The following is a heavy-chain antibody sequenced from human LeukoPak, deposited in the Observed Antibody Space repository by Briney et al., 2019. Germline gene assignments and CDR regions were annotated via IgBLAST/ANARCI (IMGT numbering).Heavy chain of an antibody. CDR1: GGSISSSSYY. Sequence: SETLSLTCTVSGGSISSSSYYWGWIRQPPGKGLEWIGSIYYSGSTYYNPSLKSRVTISVDTSKNQFSLKLSSVTAADTAVYYCARIPYVWGSYPVYFDYWGQGTLVTVSS. CDR3: ARIPYVWGSYPVYFDY. V-gene: IGHV4-39*07. J-gene: IGHJ4*02. D-gene: IGHD3-16*01. CDR2: IYYSGST.